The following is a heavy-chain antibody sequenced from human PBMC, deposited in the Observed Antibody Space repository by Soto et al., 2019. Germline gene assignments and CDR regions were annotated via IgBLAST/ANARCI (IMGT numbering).Heavy chain of an antibody. D-gene: IGHD2-8*01. CDR1: GYTFTSYA. Sequence: ASVKVSCKASGYTFTSYAMHWVRQAPGQRLEWMGWINAGNGNTKYSQKFQGRVTITRDTSASTAYMELSSLRSEDTAVYYCARTYCTNGVCHTFDYWGQGTLVTVSS. J-gene: IGHJ4*02. CDR2: INAGNGNT. V-gene: IGHV1-3*01. CDR3: ARTYCTNGVCHTFDY.